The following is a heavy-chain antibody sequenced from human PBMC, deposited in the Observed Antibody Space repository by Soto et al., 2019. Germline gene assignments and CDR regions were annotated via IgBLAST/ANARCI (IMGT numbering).Heavy chain of an antibody. CDR1: EGAMISYY. J-gene: IGHJ4*02. CDR2: IYYAGST. D-gene: IGHD5-12*01. CDR3: ARRIVATETFDY. Sequence: QVRLQESGPGLVKPSEHLSITCTFSEGAMISYYWSWLPQPPGRGLEWIGFIYYAGSTKYKPSLNSLVTLSVDTAKNQCSLTVTSVTAADTAVYYCARRIVATETFDYCGQGTLVTVSS. V-gene: IGHV4-59*08.